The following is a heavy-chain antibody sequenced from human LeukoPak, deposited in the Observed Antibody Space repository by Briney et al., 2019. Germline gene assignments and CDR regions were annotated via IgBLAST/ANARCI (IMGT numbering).Heavy chain of an antibody. J-gene: IGHJ4*02. CDR3: ASLLRDGYNFLDY. V-gene: IGHV4-39*01. CDR1: GGTIKSSSYY. Sequence: SETLSLTCTVSGGTIKSSSYYWGWIRQPPGKGLEWIGSIYYSGSTYYNPSLKSRVTISVDTSKNQFSLKLSSVTAADTAVYYCASLLRDGYNFLDYWGQGTLVTVSS. D-gene: IGHD5-24*01. CDR2: IYYSGST.